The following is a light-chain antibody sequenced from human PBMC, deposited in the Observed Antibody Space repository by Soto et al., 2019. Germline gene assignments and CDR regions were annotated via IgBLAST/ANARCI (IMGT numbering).Light chain of an antibody. CDR1: SSDVGG. V-gene: IGLV2-11*01. Sequence: QSALTQPRSVSGSPGQSVTISCSGTSSDVGGVSWYRQHPGKAPKLMIYDVSKRPSGVPDRFSGSKSGNTASLTISGLQAEDEADYYCCSYAGTFVVFGGGTKLTVL. J-gene: IGLJ2*01. CDR3: CSYAGTFVV. CDR2: DVS.